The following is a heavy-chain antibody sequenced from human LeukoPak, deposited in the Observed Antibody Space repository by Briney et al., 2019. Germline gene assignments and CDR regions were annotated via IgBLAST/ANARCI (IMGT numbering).Heavy chain of an antibody. V-gene: IGHV4-61*02. Sequence: PSQTLSLTCTVSGASISSGNYYWSWIRQPAGKGLEWIGRINPSGDTNYNPSLKSRVTFSIETSKNQFSLKLNSVTAADTAMYFCARGCNTGWYFDPWGRGTLVTVSS. D-gene: IGHD2/OR15-2a*01. CDR1: GASISSGNYY. CDR3: ARGCNTGWYFDP. J-gene: IGHJ2*01. CDR2: INPSGDT.